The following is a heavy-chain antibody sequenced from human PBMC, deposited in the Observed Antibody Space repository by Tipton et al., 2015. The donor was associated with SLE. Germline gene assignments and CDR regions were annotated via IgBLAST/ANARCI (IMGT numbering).Heavy chain of an antibody. V-gene: IGHV4-34*01. CDR2: INHSGRP. CDR3: ASGGGYWSGGSGYPYGRDV. J-gene: IGHJ6*02. D-gene: IGHD2-15*01. CDR1: GGSFSGYY. Sequence: LRLSCAVYGGSFSGYYWSWIRQPPGKGLEWIGEINHSGRPNYNPSPKSRVTISVDTSKNQFSLKLSSVTAADTAVYYCASGGGYWSGGSGYPYGRDVGGQGTTVTVS.